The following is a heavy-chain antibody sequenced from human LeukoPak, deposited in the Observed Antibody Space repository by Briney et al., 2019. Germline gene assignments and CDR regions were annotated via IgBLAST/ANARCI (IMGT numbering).Heavy chain of an antibody. CDR3: ARGNSCSGGSCSCYFDY. Sequence: GGSLRLSCAASEFTFSSYSMSWVRQAPGKGLDWVSSISSSSSYIYYADSLKGRFTISRDNAKNSLYLQMNSLRAEDTAVYYCARGNSCSGGSCSCYFDYWGQGTLVTVSS. J-gene: IGHJ4*02. CDR2: ISSSSSYI. CDR1: EFTFSSYS. D-gene: IGHD2-15*01. V-gene: IGHV3-21*01.